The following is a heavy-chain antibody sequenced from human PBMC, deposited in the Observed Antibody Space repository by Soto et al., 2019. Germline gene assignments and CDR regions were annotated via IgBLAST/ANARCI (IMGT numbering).Heavy chain of an antibody. CDR2: TYPGDSDT. J-gene: IGHJ6*02. V-gene: IGHV5-51*01. CDR1: GYSFTSYW. CDR3: ARLSRPDIVVVPAAIRGAGYYYGMDV. D-gene: IGHD2-2*02. Sequence: GESLKISCKGSGYSFTSYWIGWVRQMPGKGLEGMGITYPGDSDTRYSPSFQGQVTISADKSISTAYLQWSSLKPSDTAMYHCARLSRPDIVVVPAAIRGAGYYYGMDVWGQGTTVTVSS.